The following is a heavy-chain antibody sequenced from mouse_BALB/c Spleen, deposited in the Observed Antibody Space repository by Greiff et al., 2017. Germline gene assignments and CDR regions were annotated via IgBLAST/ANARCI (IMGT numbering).Heavy chain of an antibody. D-gene: IGHD2-4*01. Sequence: EVKLMESGPELVKPGASVKMSCKASGYTFTSYVMHWVKQKPGQGLEWIGYINPYNDGTKYNEKFKGKATLTSDKSSSTAYMELSSLTSEDSAVYYCASRGDYGDAMDYWGQGTSVTVSS. J-gene: IGHJ4*01. V-gene: IGHV1-14*01. CDR2: INPYNDGT. CDR3: ASRGDYGDAMDY. CDR1: GYTFTSYV.